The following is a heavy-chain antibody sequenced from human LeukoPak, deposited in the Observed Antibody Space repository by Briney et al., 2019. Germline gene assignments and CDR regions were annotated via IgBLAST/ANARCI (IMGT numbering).Heavy chain of an antibody. D-gene: IGHD6-19*01. V-gene: IGHV1-2*02. CDR3: ARDRSSGWYSWFDP. Sequence: ASVKVSCKASGYTFTGYYMHWVRQAPGQGLEWMGWINPNSGGTNYAQKFQGRVTMTRDTSISTAYMDLSKLRSDDTAVYYCARDRSSGWYSWFDPWGQGTLVTVSS. J-gene: IGHJ5*02. CDR1: GYTFTGYY. CDR2: INPNSGGT.